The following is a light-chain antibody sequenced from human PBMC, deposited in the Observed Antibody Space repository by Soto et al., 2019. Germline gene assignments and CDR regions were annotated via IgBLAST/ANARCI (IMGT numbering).Light chain of an antibody. V-gene: IGKV3D-20*02. Sequence: EIVLTQSPGTLSLSPGERATLSCRASQSVSNNYLAWYQQKPGQAPRLLIYGASNRATGIPDRFGGSGSGTDFTLTISSLETEDFAVYYCQQRTNWPLTFGGGTKVDIK. CDR1: QSVSNNY. CDR2: GAS. CDR3: QQRTNWPLT. J-gene: IGKJ4*01.